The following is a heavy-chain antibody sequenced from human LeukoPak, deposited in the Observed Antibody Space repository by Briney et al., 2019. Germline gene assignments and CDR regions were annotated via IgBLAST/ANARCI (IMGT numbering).Heavy chain of an antibody. CDR3: ARLDGSGSYPPYFDY. V-gene: IGHV5-51*01. CDR2: IYPGDSDT. CDR1: GYSFTTYW. D-gene: IGHD1-26*01. Sequence: GESLKISCKGSGYSFTTYWIGWVRQVPGKGLEWMGIIYPGDSDTRYSPSFQGQVTISADKSISTAYLQWTSLKASDTAMYYCARLDGSGSYPPYFDYWGQGTLVTVSS. J-gene: IGHJ4*02.